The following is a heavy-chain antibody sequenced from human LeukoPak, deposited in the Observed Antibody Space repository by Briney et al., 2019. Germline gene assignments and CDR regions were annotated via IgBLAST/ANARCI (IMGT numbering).Heavy chain of an antibody. J-gene: IGHJ4*02. D-gene: IGHD6-13*01. Sequence: SVKVSCKASGFTFTTSAVQWVRQTRGQRLEWIGWIVVGSANTNYAQSFQERVTITRDMSTSTAYMELTSLTSEDTAVYYCAAGIAAAGRGNYWGQGTLVTVSS. CDR3: AAGIAAAGRGNY. CDR1: GFTFTTSA. CDR2: IVVGSANT. V-gene: IGHV1-58*01.